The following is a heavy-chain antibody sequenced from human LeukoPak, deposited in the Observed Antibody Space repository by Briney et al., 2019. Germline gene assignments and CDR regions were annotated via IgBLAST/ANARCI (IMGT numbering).Heavy chain of an antibody. Sequence: PSETLSLTCTVSGGSISSYYWSWIRQPPGKGLEWIGEINHSGSTNYNPSLKSRVTISVDTSKNQFSLKLSSVTAADTAVYYCATCSEQQLEEDYYYYYMDVWGKGTTVTVSS. V-gene: IGHV4-34*01. J-gene: IGHJ6*03. CDR2: INHSGST. CDR3: ATCSEQQLEEDYYYYYMDV. CDR1: GGSISSYY. D-gene: IGHD6-13*01.